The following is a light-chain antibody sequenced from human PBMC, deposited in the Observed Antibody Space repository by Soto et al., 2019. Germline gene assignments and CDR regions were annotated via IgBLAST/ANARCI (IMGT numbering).Light chain of an antibody. CDR3: QQYSNWPPA. V-gene: IGKV3-15*01. CDR2: GAS. J-gene: IGKJ2*01. CDR1: QSVSSS. Sequence: EIAMTQSPATLSVSPGERVTLSCRASQSVSSSVAWYQQKPGQAPRLLIYGASTRATGIPARFSGSGSGTEFTLTISSLQSEDFAVYYCQQYSNWPPAFGQGTKLEIK.